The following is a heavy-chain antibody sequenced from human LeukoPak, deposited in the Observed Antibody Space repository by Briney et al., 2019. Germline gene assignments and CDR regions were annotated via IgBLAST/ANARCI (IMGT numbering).Heavy chain of an antibody. Sequence: ASVKVSSKASGYTFTGYYMHWVRQAPGQGLEWMGWINPNSGGTNYAQKFQGRVTMTRDTSISTAYMELSRLRSDDTAVYYCAITSGWEQLVSVPIDYWGQGTLVTVSS. CDR1: GYTFTGYY. J-gene: IGHJ4*02. CDR3: AITSGWEQLVSVPIDY. V-gene: IGHV1-2*02. D-gene: IGHD6-6*01. CDR2: INPNSGGT.